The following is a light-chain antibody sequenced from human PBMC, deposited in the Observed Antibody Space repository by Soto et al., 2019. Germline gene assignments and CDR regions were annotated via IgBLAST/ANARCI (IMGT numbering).Light chain of an antibody. V-gene: IGLV2-14*01. J-gene: IGLJ2*01. CDR2: EVS. CDR1: SSDVGDYNY. CDR3: SSYTTTRTLV. Sequence: QSVLTQPASVSGSPGQSITISCTGTSSDVGDYNYVSWYQQHPGKAPKLIISEVSNRPSGVSNRSSGSKSGNTASLTISGLRAEDEADYYCSSYTTTRTLVFGGGTKLTVL.